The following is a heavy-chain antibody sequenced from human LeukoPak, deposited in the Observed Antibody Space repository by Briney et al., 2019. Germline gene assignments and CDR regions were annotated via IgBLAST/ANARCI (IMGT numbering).Heavy chain of an antibody. CDR2: IFYSGTT. V-gene: IGHV4-39*01. CDR3: ARAWYYYDSSGYYPFDY. J-gene: IGHJ4*02. D-gene: IGHD3-22*01. CDR1: GGSISSNSYY. Sequence: SETLSLTCTVSGGSISSNSYYWVWIRQPPGKGLEWIGSIFYSGTTYYNPSLRRRVTISVDTSKNQFTLNLSSVTAADTAVYYCARAWYYYDSSGYYPFDYWGQGTLVTVSS.